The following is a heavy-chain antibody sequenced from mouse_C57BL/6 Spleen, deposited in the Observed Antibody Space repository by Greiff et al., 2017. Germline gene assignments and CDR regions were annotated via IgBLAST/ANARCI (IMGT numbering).Heavy chain of an antibody. CDR3: ARIYYYGSRYFDV. Sequence: VQLQQSGPELVKPGASVKISCKASGYSFTGYYMNWVKQSPEKSLEWIGEINPSTGGTTYNQKFKAKATLTVDKSSSTAYMQLRSLTSEDSAVYYGARIYYYGSRYFDVWGTGTTVTVSS. D-gene: IGHD1-1*01. J-gene: IGHJ1*03. CDR2: INPSTGGT. CDR1: GYSFTGYY. V-gene: IGHV1-42*01.